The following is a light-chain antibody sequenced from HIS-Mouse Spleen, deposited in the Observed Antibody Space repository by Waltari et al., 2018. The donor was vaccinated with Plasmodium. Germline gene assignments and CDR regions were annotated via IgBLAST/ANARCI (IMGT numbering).Light chain of an antibody. CDR3: YSTDSSGNHRV. Sequence: SYELTPPPSVSVSPGQTARTTCPGDALPKTYAYWYQQKSGQAPVLVIYEDSKRPSGIPERFSGSSSGKMATLTISGAQVEDEADYYCYSTDSSGNHRVFGGGTKLTVL. V-gene: IGLV3-10*01. CDR1: ALPKTY. CDR2: EDS. J-gene: IGLJ3*02.